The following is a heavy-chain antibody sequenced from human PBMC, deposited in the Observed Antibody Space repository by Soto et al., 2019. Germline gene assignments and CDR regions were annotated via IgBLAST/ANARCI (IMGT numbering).Heavy chain of an antibody. CDR1: GFTFSDYS. CDR3: ARVEGDGRPFDS. CDR2: ISSQSSYI. D-gene: IGHD2-21*02. Sequence: GGSLRLSCAASGFTFSDYSMNWVRQAPGKGLEWVSSISSQSSYIYYGDSATGRFTISRDNAKNSVFLQMNRLRADDTTIYYCARVEGDGRPFDSWGQGT. V-gene: IGHV3-21*01. J-gene: IGHJ4*02.